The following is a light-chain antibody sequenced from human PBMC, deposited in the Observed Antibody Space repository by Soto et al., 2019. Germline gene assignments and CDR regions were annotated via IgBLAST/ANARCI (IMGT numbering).Light chain of an antibody. CDR2: AAS. Sequence: DIQITQPPSSLSASVGDRVTITCRASQSISSNLNWYQQKPGKAPKLLIYAASNLQSGVPSTFSGSGSGTDFALTISXLQPEDFATYYCQQSHSIPWTFGQGTKV. CDR1: QSISSN. V-gene: IGKV1-39*01. CDR3: QQSHSIPWT. J-gene: IGKJ1*01.